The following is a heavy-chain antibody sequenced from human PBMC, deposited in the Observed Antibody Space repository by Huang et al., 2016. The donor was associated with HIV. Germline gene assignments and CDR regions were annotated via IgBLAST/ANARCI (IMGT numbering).Heavy chain of an antibody. V-gene: IGHV3-30*02. D-gene: IGHD5-12*01. CDR1: GFIFDNFG. CDR2: IRSDGSNE. J-gene: IGHJ6*03. CDR3: ARAVDGFNSKGFYMDV. Sequence: QVQLVESGGGVVQPGGSLRLSCGAFGFIFDNFGMHGVRQGPGKGLEWVALIRSDGSNEYNGESVKGRFSISRDNFENMVYLQMNSLGDGDTAIYYCARAVDGFNSKGFYMDVWGKGTAVIVSS.